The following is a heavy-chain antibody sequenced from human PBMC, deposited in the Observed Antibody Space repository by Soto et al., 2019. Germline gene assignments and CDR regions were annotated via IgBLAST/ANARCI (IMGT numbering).Heavy chain of an antibody. V-gene: IGHV1-69*13. CDR1: GGTFSSYA. Sequence: EASVKVSCKASGGTFSSYAISWVRQAPGQGLEWMGGIIPIFGTANYAQKFQGRVTITADESTSTAYMELSSLRSEDTAVYYCARAQQQLVLGAFDIWGQGTMVTVSS. CDR2: IIPIFGTA. CDR3: ARAQQQLVLGAFDI. J-gene: IGHJ3*02. D-gene: IGHD6-13*01.